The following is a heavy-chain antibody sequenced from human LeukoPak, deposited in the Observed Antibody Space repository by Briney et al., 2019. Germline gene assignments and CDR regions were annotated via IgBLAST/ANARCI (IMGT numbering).Heavy chain of an antibody. CDR3: ARDYYDSSGSNAFDI. D-gene: IGHD3-22*01. CDR1: GFTFNNYA. V-gene: IGHV3-23*01. Sequence: GASLRLSCAASGFTFNNYAMSWVRQAPGKGLEWVSLIRGSTYYADSVKGRFTISRDNSQNTLYLQMNSLRAEDTAVYYCARDYYDSSGSNAFDIWGQGTMVTVSS. CDR2: IRGST. J-gene: IGHJ3*02.